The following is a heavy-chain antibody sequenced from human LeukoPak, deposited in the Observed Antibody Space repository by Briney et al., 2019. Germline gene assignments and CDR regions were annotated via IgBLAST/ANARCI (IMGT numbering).Heavy chain of an antibody. CDR3: ARDSRGYCSSTSCPDRRFDY. Sequence: PGGSLRLSCAASGITFSSYEMSWVRQAPGKGLEWVSYISSSGSTIYYADSVKGRFTISRDNAKNSLYLQMNSLRAEDTAVYYCARDSRGYCSSTSCPDRRFDYWGQGTLVTVSS. J-gene: IGHJ4*02. V-gene: IGHV3-48*03. D-gene: IGHD2-2*01. CDR1: GITFSSYE. CDR2: ISSSGSTI.